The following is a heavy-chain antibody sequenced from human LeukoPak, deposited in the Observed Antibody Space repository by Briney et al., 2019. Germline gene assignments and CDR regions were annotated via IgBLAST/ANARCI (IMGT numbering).Heavy chain of an antibody. CDR3: AKGDQRGYSYPPFDY. J-gene: IGHJ4*02. Sequence: GGSLRLSCAASGFTFSSYAMSWVRQAPGKGLEWVSAISGSGGSTYYVDSVKGRFTISRDNSKNTLYLQMNSLRAEDTAVYYCAKGDQRGYSYPPFDYWGQGTLVTVSS. D-gene: IGHD5-18*01. CDR1: GFTFSSYA. CDR2: ISGSGGST. V-gene: IGHV3-23*01.